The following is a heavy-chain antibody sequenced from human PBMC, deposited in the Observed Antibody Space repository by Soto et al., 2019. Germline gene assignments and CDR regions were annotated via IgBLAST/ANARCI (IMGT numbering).Heavy chain of an antibody. J-gene: IGHJ6*02. CDR2: ISGSGGST. CDR3: AKGYDRVGYSRMDV. Sequence: EAQMVESGGGLEQPGGSLRLSCAASGFTFSSYAMSWVRQAPGTGLEWVSGISGSGGSTYYADSVKGRFPISRDNSKNTLSLKLNSLRDEDTSIYYCAKGYDRVGYSRMDVCGQGNTVTVSS. V-gene: IGHV3-23*04. CDR1: GFTFSSYA. D-gene: IGHD5-18*01.